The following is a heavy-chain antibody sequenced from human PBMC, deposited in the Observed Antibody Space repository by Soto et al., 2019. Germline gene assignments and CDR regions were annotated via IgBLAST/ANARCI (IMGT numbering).Heavy chain of an antibody. J-gene: IGHJ4*02. V-gene: IGHV3-49*03. Sequence: GGSLRLSCTASGFTFGDYAMSWFRQAPGKGLEWVGFIRSKAYGGTTEYAASVKGRFTISRDDSKSIAYLQMNSLKTEDTAVYYCTRGIMGCSSTSCYSTYYFDYWGQGTLVTVSS. CDR2: IRSKAYGGTT. D-gene: IGHD2-2*01. CDR1: GFTFGDYA. CDR3: TRGIMGCSSTSCYSTYYFDY.